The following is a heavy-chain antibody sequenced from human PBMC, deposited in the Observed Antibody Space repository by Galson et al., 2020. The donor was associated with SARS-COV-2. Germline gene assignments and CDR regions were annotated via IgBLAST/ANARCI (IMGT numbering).Heavy chain of an antibody. CDR3: ARGFDY. CDR2: IYYSGSN. CDR1: GGSISSYY. Sequence: SETLSLTCTVSGGSISSYYWSWIRQPPGKGLEWLGYIYYSGSNNYNPSLKSRVTISVDTSKNQFSLKLSSVTAADTAVYYCARGFDYWGQGTLVTVSS. J-gene: IGHJ4*02. V-gene: IGHV4-59*13.